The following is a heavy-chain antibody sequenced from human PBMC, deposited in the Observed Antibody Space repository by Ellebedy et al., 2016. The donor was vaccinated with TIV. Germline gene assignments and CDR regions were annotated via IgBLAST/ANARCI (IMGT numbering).Heavy chain of an antibody. CDR1: GGSISSGGYY. D-gene: IGHD2-21*02. CDR3: ARASVVVTAIHFDY. V-gene: IGHV4-31*03. Sequence: SATLSLTXTVSGGSISSGGYYWSWIRQHPGKGLEWIGYIYYSGSTYYNPSLKSRVTISVDTSKNQFSLKLSSVTAADTAVYYCARASVVVTAIHFDYWGQGTLVTVSS. CDR2: IYYSGST. J-gene: IGHJ4*02.